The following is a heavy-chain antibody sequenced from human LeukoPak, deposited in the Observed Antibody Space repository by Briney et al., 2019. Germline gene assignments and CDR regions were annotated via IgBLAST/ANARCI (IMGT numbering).Heavy chain of an antibody. CDR3: ASDVHGDYGSGWFDP. V-gene: IGHV1-69*05. Sequence: GASVKVSCKTSGGTFNNSAISWVRQAPGQGLEWLGGIMPLFGTAGYAQKFQGRVTITKDESTRTVYLELTSLTSDDTAVYYCASDVHGDYGSGWFDPWGQGTLVSVPS. CDR2: IMPLFGTA. J-gene: IGHJ5*02. D-gene: IGHD4-17*01. CDR1: GGTFNNSA.